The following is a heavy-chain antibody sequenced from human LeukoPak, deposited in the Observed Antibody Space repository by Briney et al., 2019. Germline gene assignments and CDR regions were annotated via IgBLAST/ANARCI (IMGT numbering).Heavy chain of an antibody. CDR1: GFTFSSYS. CDR3: ARDRGYYYYYYMDV. J-gene: IGHJ6*03. V-gene: IGHV3-48*01. Sequence: GGSLRLSCAASGFTFSSYSINWVRQAPGKGLEWVSYISNSGSTTKYADSVKGRFTISRDNAKNSLYLQMNSLRAEDTAVYYCARDRGYYYYYYMDVWGKGTTVTVSS. CDR2: ISNSGSTT.